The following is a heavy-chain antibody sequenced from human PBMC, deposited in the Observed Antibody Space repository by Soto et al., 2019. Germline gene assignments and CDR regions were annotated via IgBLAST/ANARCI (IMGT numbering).Heavy chain of an antibody. CDR2: ISGSGGST. J-gene: IGHJ4*02. CDR3: AKDPVPRVVVVPSVFVYGSGTPENYTDY. V-gene: IGHV3-23*01. D-gene: IGHD2-2*01. Sequence: GGSLRLSCAASGFTFSSYAMSWVRQAPGKGLEWVSAISGSGGSTYYADSVKGRFTISRDNSKNTLYLQMNSLRAEDTAVYYCAKDPVPRVVVVPSVFVYGSGTPENYTDYWGQGTLITAPQ. CDR1: GFTFSSYA.